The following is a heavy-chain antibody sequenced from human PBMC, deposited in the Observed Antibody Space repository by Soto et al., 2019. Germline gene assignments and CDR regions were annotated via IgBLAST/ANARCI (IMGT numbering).Heavy chain of an antibody. V-gene: IGHV6-1*01. D-gene: IGHD3-22*01. CDR1: GYSVSSNSAA. CDR2: TYYRSKWYN. Sequence: SHTLSLTCAISGYSVSSNSAAWSLIRQSPSRGLEWLGRTYYRSKWYNDFAVSLKSRLTINPDTLKNQFSLLLNSVTPEDTAVYYCAREDYYESSGGMDVWGQGTAVTVSS. J-gene: IGHJ6*02. CDR3: AREDYYESSGGMDV.